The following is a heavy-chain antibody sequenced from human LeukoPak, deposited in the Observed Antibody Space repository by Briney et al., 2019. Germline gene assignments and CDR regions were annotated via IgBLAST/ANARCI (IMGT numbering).Heavy chain of an antibody. CDR2: IKSKSDGETT. Sequence: NPGGSLRLSCAASGFTFTNVWMSWVRQTPWKGLEWVGRIKSKSDGETTDYAAPVKGRFTISRDDAKTMVYLQMNSLKSEDTAVYYCTTDRGSVWGQGTLVTVSS. V-gene: IGHV3-15*01. J-gene: IGHJ4*02. CDR3: TTDRGSV. CDR1: GFTFTNVW.